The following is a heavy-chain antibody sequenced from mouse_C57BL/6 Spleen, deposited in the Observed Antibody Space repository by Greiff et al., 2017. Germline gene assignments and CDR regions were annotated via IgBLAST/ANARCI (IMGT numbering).Heavy chain of an antibody. CDR3: ARAGRVRPFDY. CDR1: GYTFTSYG. Sequence: VKLEESGAELARPGASVKLSCKASGYTFTSYGMSWVKQRTGQGLEWIGEIYPSIGNTNYNEKFKGKASLTVDKSSSTAYMQLSSLTSEDSAVYFCARAGRVRPFDYGGQGTTLTVSS. CDR2: IYPSIGNT. V-gene: IGHV1-81*01. D-gene: IGHD2-14*01. J-gene: IGHJ2*01.